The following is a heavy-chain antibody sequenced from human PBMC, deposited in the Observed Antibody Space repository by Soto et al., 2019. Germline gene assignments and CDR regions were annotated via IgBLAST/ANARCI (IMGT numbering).Heavy chain of an antibody. CDR3: ARGSSGWPPRLDY. CDR2: IYYSGST. CDR1: GGPISSYY. Sequence: QVQLQESGPGLVKPSETLSLNCTVSGGPISSYYWSWIRQSPGKGLEWIGYIYYSGSTNYNPSLTXRXXISVDTSKNQFSLELSSVTAADTAVYYCARGSSGWPPRLDYWGQGTLVTVSS. D-gene: IGHD6-19*01. V-gene: IGHV4-59*01. J-gene: IGHJ4*02.